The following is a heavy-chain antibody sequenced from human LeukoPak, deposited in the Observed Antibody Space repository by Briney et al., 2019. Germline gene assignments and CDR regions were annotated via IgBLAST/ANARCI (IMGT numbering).Heavy chain of an antibody. CDR1: EFTFSDYS. CDR3: AELGITMIGGV. J-gene: IGHJ6*04. D-gene: IGHD3-10*02. CDR2: ISSGSTI. V-gene: IGHV3-69-1*02. Sequence: GGSLRLSCAASEFTFSDYSMNWVRQAPGKGLEWVSYISSGSTIYYADSVKGRFTISRDNAKNSLYLQMNSLRAEDTAVYYCAELGITMIGGVWGKGTTVTISS.